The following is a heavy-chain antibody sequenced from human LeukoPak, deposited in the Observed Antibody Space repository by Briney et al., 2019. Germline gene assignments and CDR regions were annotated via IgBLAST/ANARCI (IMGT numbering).Heavy chain of an antibody. CDR2: IYYSGST. V-gene: IGHV4-31*03. CDR3: ARDRATGDHSIFDY. D-gene: IGHD7-27*01. Sequence: PSETLSLTCTVSGGSISSGGYYWSWIRQHPGKGLEWIGYIYYSGSTYYNPSLKSRVTISVYTSKNQFSLKLSSVTAADTAVYYCARDRATGDHSIFDYWGQGTLVTVSS. J-gene: IGHJ4*02. CDR1: GGSISSGGYY.